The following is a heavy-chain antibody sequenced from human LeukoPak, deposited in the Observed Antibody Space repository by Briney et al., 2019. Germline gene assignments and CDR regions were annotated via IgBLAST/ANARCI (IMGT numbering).Heavy chain of an antibody. J-gene: IGHJ4*02. CDR1: GYTFTNYW. D-gene: IGHD3-10*01. Sequence: GESLKISCEGSGYTFTNYWIGWVRQTPGKGLEWMAIIYPRDSDTRYSPSFQGQVTISADKSISTAYLQWSSLKASDTAMYYCARHSTYYGSGSYWWNYWGQGTLVTVSS. CDR3: ARHSTYYGSGSYWWNY. CDR2: IYPRDSDT. V-gene: IGHV5-51*01.